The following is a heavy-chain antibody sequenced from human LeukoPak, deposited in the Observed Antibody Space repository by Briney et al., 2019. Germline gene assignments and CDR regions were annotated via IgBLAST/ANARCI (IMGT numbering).Heavy chain of an antibody. J-gene: IGHJ4*02. CDR3: ARGLNTYDSSGFYFF. Sequence: GGSLRLSCAASGFTFRTYGMHWVRQAPGKGLEWVAIIWYDGTNEYYADSVKGRFTISRDNSKNTLYLQMNSLRAEDTAVYYCARGLNTYDSSGFYFFWGQGTLVTVSS. CDR2: IWYDGTNE. CDR1: GFTFRTYG. V-gene: IGHV3-33*01. D-gene: IGHD3-22*01.